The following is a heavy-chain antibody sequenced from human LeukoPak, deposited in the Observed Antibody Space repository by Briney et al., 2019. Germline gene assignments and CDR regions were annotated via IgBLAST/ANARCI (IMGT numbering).Heavy chain of an antibody. CDR3: ARDLHMITFGGVIGTDY. CDR2: IIPIFGTA. Sequence: SVKVSCKASGGTFSSYAISWVRQAPGQGLEWMGGIIPIFGTANYAQKFQGRVTITADKSTSTAYMELSSPRSEDTAVYYCARDLHMITFGGVIGTDYWGQGTLVTVSS. D-gene: IGHD3-16*02. CDR1: GGTFSSYA. J-gene: IGHJ4*02. V-gene: IGHV1-69*06.